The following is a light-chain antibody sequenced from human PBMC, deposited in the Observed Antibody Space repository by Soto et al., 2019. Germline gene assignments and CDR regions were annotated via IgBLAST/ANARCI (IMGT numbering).Light chain of an antibody. CDR3: SSYTNSDTWV. J-gene: IGLJ3*02. CDR1: SSDVGGYNY. CDR2: EVT. Sequence: QSALTQPASVSGSPGRSITISCTGTSSDVGGYNYVSWYQQHPGQVPKLTIYEVTNRPSGVSSRFSGSKSVNTASLTISGVQAEDEADYYCSSYTNSDTWVFGGGTKLTVL. V-gene: IGLV2-14*01.